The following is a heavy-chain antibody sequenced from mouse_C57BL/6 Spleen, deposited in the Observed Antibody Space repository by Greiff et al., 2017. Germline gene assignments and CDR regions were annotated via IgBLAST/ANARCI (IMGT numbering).Heavy chain of an antibody. V-gene: IGHV1-63*01. CDR3: ARYGPPYYFDY. D-gene: IGHD1-1*01. J-gene: IGHJ2*01. CDR1: GYTFTNYW. Sequence: QVQLKESGAELVRPGTSVKMSCKASGYTFTNYWIGWAKQRPGHGLEWIGDIYPGGGYTNYNEKFKGKATLTADKSSSTAYMQFSSLTSEDSAIYYCARYGPPYYFDYWGQGTTLTVSS. CDR2: IYPGGGYT.